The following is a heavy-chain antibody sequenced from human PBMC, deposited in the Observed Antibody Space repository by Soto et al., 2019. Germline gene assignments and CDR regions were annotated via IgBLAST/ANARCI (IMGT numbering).Heavy chain of an antibody. D-gene: IGHD3-22*01. CDR3: ARDLYYYDSSGYYYHYYGMDV. CDR1: GFTVSSNY. CDR2: IYSGGST. V-gene: IGHV3-66*01. Sequence: GESLKISCAASGFTVSSNYMSWVRQAPGKGLEWVSVIYSGGSTYYADSVKGRFTISRHNSKNTLYLQMNSLRAEDTAVYYCARDLYYYDSSGYYYHYYGMDVWGQGTTVTVSS. J-gene: IGHJ6*02.